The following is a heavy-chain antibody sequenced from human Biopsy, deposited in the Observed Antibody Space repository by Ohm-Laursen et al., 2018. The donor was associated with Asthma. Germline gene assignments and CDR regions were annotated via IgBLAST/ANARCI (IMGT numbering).Heavy chain of an antibody. CDR1: GYTFFSDA. J-gene: IGHJ3*02. V-gene: IGHV1-3*01. D-gene: IGHD3-9*01. Sequence: ASVKVSCKASGYTFFSDAIHWVRQAPGQRLEWMGWITAANGNTKYSQKFQGRVTFTRDTSASTAYMELSRLRSEDTAVYYGARTYYDFLTGQVNDAFAIWGQGKMVTVSS. CDR2: ITAANGNT. CDR3: ARTYYDFLTGQVNDAFAI.